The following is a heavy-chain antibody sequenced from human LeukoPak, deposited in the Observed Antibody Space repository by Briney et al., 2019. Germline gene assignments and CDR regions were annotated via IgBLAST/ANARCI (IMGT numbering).Heavy chain of an antibody. J-gene: IGHJ4*02. CDR3: ARDSWDYTIDY. CDR1: GYTFTSYP. CDR2: INAGNGNT. Sequence: ASVKVSYKASGYTFTSYPMHWVRQAPGQRLEWMGWINAGNGNTKYSQEFQGRVTITRDTSASTVYMDLSSLRSEDMAVYYCARDSWDYTIDYWGQGTLVTVSS. V-gene: IGHV1-3*03. D-gene: IGHD4-11*01.